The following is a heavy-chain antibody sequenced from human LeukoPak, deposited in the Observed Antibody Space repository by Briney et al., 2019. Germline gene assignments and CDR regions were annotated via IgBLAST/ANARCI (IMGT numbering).Heavy chain of an antibody. Sequence: GGSLRLSCAASGFTFSSYGMSWVRQAPGKGLEWVSAISGSGGSTYYADSVKGRFTISRDNSKNTLYLEMNSLRAEDTAVYYCAKASGYSGIFSFDYWGQGTLVTVSS. CDR2: ISGSGGST. CDR3: AKASGYSGIFSFDY. V-gene: IGHV3-23*01. CDR1: GFTFSSYG. J-gene: IGHJ4*02. D-gene: IGHD6-13*01.